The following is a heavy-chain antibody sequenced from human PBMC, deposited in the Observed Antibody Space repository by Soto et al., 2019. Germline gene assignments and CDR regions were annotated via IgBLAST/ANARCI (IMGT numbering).Heavy chain of an antibody. Sequence: ASVKVSCKASGYTFTSYDINWVRQATGQGLEWMGWMNAYNGNTNYAQKLQGRVTMTTDTSTSTAYMELRSLRSDDTAVYYCARSQWYYDSSGRYNWFDPWGQGTQVNVSS. D-gene: IGHD3-22*01. V-gene: IGHV1-18*01. CDR2: MNAYNGNT. J-gene: IGHJ5*02. CDR1: GYTFTSYD. CDR3: ARSQWYYDSSGRYNWFDP.